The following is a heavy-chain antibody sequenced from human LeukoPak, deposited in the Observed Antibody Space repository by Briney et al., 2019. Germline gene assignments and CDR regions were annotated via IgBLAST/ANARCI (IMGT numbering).Heavy chain of an antibody. CDR1: GFTFSSYA. CDR2: ISGSGGST. V-gene: IGHV3-23*01. Sequence: GGSLRLSCAASGFTFSSYAMSWVRQAPGKGLEWVSTISGSGGSTYYADSVKGRFTISRDNSKNTLYLQMNSLRAEDTAVYYCAKDTHNMIVVVITSHYFDYWGQGTLVTVSS. D-gene: IGHD3-22*01. CDR3: AKDTHNMIVVVITSHYFDY. J-gene: IGHJ4*02.